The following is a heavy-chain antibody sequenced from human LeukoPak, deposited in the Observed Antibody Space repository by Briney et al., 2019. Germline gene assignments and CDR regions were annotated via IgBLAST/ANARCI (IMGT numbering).Heavy chain of an antibody. Sequence: KASETLSLTCTVSGGSISSSTDYWGWIRQPPGKGLEWIANIYYSGSTYYNPSLKSRVTISVDTSKNQFSLKLSSVTAADTAVYYCARVVGATVFDYWGQGTLVTVSS. V-gene: IGHV4-39*07. CDR1: GGSISSSTDY. J-gene: IGHJ4*02. D-gene: IGHD1-26*01. CDR3: ARVVGATVFDY. CDR2: IYYSGST.